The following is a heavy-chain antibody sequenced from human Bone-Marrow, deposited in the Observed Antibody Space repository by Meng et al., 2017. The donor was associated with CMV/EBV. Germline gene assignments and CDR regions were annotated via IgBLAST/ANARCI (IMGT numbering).Heavy chain of an antibody. V-gene: IGHV3-30-3*01. CDR3: ARDFGWMFSSGWSRSGSLDY. D-gene: IGHD6-19*01. CDR2: ISYDGSNK. CDR1: GFNFSSYA. J-gene: IGHJ4*02. Sequence: LSLTCAASGFNFSSYAMHLVRQAPGKGLEWVAVISYDGSNKYYADSVKGRFTISRDNSKNTLYLQMNSLRAEDTAVYYCARDFGWMFSSGWSRSGSLDYWGQGTLVTVSS.